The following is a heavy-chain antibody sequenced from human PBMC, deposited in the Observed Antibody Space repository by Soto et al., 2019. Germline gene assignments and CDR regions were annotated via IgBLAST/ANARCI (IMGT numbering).Heavy chain of an antibody. V-gene: IGHV4-59*01. D-gene: IGHD1-26*01. CDR2: IFSTAGT. J-gene: IGHJ4*02. Sequence: LSRTSTVSGDSIHTYTWTWIRQPPGKGMEGVGCIFSTAGTNYNPSLHSRLTMSVDTSKNLFSLHLISVTAPDTDVYYCARGDQELDSWGQGTLVTVSS. CDR1: GDSIHTYT. CDR3: ARGDQELDS.